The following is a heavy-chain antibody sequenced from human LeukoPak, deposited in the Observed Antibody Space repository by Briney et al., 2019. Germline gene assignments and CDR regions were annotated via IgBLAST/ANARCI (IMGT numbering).Heavy chain of an antibody. V-gene: IGHV1-18*01. Sequence: GASVKVSCKGSGYTFTSYVINWVRQVTGQGVEWMGWVSAYNGNTNYAQKFQDTVTMTTDTSTSTASLELGRLRSDDTAVYYCARDRGSLAVSDSRTSDYWGQGTLVTVSS. J-gene: IGHJ4*02. CDR1: GYTFTSYV. D-gene: IGHD6-19*01. CDR3: ARDRGSLAVSDSRTSDY. CDR2: VSAYNGNT.